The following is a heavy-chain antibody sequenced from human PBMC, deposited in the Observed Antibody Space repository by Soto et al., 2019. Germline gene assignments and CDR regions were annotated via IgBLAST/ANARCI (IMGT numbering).Heavy chain of an antibody. V-gene: IGHV1-2*04. D-gene: IGHD5-18*01. CDR1: GYAFTGYY. CDR2: INPNSGGT. CDR3: ARDFGPLRGYSYGPNFDN. J-gene: IGHJ4*02. Sequence: SVEDSCRRAGYAFTGYYMHWMRKAPGQGLEWMGWINPNSGGTNYAKKFQGWVTMTRDTSISTAYMELSRLRSDDTAVYYCARDFGPLRGYSYGPNFDNWGQGTLVTVSS.